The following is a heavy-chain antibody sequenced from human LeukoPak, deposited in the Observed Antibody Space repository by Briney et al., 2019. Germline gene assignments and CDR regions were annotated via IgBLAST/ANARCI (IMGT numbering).Heavy chain of an antibody. V-gene: IGHV3-7*01. CDR3: ARDWSFDSDDYYLYGFDI. J-gene: IGHJ3*02. D-gene: IGHD3-22*01. Sequence: GGSLRLSCAASGFTFSSYWMSWVRQAPGTGLEWVANIRQDGSERYYADSLKGRFTISRDNAKNSFYLQMNSLRAEDTAMYYCARDWSFDSDDYYLYGFDIWGQGTRVTVSS. CDR2: IRQDGSER. CDR1: GFTFSSYW.